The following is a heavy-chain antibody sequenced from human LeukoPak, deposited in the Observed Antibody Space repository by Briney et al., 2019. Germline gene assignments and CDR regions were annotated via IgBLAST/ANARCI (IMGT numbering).Heavy chain of an antibody. CDR3: AKERGPAWNKLYKDY. CDR1: GFIFRSHW. CDR2: ITPDGSEM. Sequence: QPGGSLRLSCETSGFIFRSHWMSWVRQAPGKGLEWVANITPDGSEMHYVDSVKGRITVSRDNAKNSMYLQMNSLRAEDTAVYYCAKERGPAWNKLYKDYWGQGTLVTVSS. D-gene: IGHD1-1*01. J-gene: IGHJ4*02. V-gene: IGHV3-7*01.